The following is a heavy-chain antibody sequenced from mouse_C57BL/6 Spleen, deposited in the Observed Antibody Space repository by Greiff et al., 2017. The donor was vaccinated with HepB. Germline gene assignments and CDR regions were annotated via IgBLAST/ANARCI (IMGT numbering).Heavy chain of an antibody. V-gene: IGHV1-52*01. J-gene: IGHJ3*01. CDR3: ARSKDYYGNYGGFAY. CDR2: IDPSDSET. CDR1: GYTFTSYW. D-gene: IGHD2-1*01. Sequence: QVHVKQPGAELVRPGSSVKLSCKASGYTFTSYWMHWVKQRPIQGLEWIGNIDPSDSETHYNQKFKDKATLTVDKSSSTAYMQLSSLTSEDSAVYYCARSKDYYGNYGGFAYWGQGTLVTVSA.